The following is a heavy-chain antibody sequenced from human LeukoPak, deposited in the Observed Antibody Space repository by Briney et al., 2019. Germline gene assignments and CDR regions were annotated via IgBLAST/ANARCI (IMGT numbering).Heavy chain of an antibody. D-gene: IGHD3-22*01. J-gene: IGHJ4*02. V-gene: IGHV4-31*03. CDR2: IHPSGML. CDR1: GASLNSDDQC. Sequence: PSQTLSLTCTVSGASLNSDDQCWHWISQSPGKGLEWIGSIHPSGMLYNNPSLESRVTMSRDTSKNQLSLNLNSVTAADTAVYFCSRGLDSRKLGYWGQGILVTVSS. CDR3: SRGLDSRKLGY.